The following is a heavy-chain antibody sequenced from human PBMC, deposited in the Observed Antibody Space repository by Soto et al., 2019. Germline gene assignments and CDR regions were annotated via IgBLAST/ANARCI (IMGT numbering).Heavy chain of an antibody. J-gene: IGHJ6*02. V-gene: IGHV4-59*08. Sequence: PSETLSLTCTVSGGSISSYYWSWIRQPPGKGLEWIGYIYYSGSTNYNPSLKSRVTISVDTSKNQFSLKLSSVTAADTAVYYCARLGYCSSTSCSYYYYGMDVWGQGTTVTVSS. D-gene: IGHD2-2*01. CDR1: GGSISSYY. CDR3: ARLGYCSSTSCSYYYYGMDV. CDR2: IYYSGST.